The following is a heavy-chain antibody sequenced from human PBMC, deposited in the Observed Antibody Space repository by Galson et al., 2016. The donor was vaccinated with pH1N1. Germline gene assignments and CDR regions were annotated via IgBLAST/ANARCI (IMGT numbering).Heavy chain of an antibody. Sequence: QSGAEVKKPRESLKISCQGSGYSFSSHWIGWVRQMPGKGLEWMGIIYPGDSDTKYSPSFQGQVTFSADKSSNTAYVQWSSLKTSDTAMYFCARRSAVAGVDYWGQGTLVTVSS. D-gene: IGHD6-19*01. V-gene: IGHV5-51*01. CDR3: ARRSAVAGVDY. J-gene: IGHJ4*02. CDR1: GYSFSSHW. CDR2: IYPGDSDT.